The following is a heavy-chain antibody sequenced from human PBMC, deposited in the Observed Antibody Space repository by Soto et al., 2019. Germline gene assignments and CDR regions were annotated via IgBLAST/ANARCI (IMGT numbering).Heavy chain of an antibody. Sequence: SGTLSLTCTVSGGSISSGENFWDWIRQSPGKGLESIGYIHHSGSTYSNPSLKRRLTISVDTSKNQISQKPNSVTAADTVVYYCVRDTGTSPYFFDYWGQGTLVTGSS. D-gene: IGHD1-26*01. CDR3: VRDTGTSPYFFDY. V-gene: IGHV4-30-4*08. J-gene: IGHJ4*02. CDR1: GGSISSGENF. CDR2: IHHSGST.